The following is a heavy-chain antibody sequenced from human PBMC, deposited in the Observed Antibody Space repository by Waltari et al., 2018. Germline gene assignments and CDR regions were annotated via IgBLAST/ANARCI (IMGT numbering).Heavy chain of an antibody. CDR3: ARGNYYGMDV. V-gene: IGHV3-74*01. Sequence: VQLVESGGGLVQPGGSLRLSCAASGFTVGTFWMHWVRQAPGKGLVWVAHSNSDGITTAYADSVKGRFTISRDVAKNTLSLQVNSLRVDDTAVYYCARGNYYGMDVWGQGTTVTVSS. CDR2: SNSDGITT. CDR1: GFTVGTFW. J-gene: IGHJ6*02.